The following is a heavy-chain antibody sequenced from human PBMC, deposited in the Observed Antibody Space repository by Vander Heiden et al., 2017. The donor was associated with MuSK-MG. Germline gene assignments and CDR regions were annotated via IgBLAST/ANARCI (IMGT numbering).Heavy chain of an antibody. CDR1: GGSIYSGSYY. D-gene: IGHD1-1*01. V-gene: IGHV4-61*02. CDR2: LYTSGST. J-gene: IGHJ5*02. Sequence: QVQLQESGPGLVKPSQTLSLTCTVSGGSIYSGSYYWGWIRQPAGKGPEWIGRLYTSGSTDYNPSLKSLVTISVDTPENQFSLKLSSVTAADTAVYYCARETGRGQLDLWGQGTLVTVSS. CDR3: ARETGRGQLDL.